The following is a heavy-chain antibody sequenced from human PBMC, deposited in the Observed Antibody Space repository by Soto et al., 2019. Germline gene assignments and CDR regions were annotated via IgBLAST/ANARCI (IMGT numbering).Heavy chain of an antibody. Sequence: TLSLTCAVSGGSISGSRYYWSWIRQESGKGLEWIGNIYYTGSTSYNPSLKSRVTISVDTSKNHFSLRLSSVTAADTAVYYCARGVLIWGQGTMVTVSS. CDR2: IYYTGST. D-gene: IGHD6-6*01. J-gene: IGHJ3*02. CDR3: ARGVLI. CDR1: GGSISGSRYY. V-gene: IGHV4-31*11.